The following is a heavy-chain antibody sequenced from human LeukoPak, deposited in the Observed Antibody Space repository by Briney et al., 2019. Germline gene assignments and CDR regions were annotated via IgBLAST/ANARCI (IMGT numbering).Heavy chain of an antibody. J-gene: IGHJ4*02. D-gene: IGHD5-18*01. CDR2: IYYSGNT. Sequence: SGTLSLTCTVSGGSISCSSYYWGWIRQPPGKGLEWIGSIYYSGNTYYNPSLKSRLTISVDTSKIQFSLKLSSVTAADTAVYYCASNLYSYEFDYWGQGTLVTVSS. V-gene: IGHV4-39*01. CDR3: ASNLYSYEFDY. CDR1: GGSISCSSYY.